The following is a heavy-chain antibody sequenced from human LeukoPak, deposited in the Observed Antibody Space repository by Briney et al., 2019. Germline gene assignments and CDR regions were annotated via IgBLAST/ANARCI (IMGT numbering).Heavy chain of an antibody. Sequence: ASVKVSCKASGYTFTSYYMHWVRQAPGQGLEWMGIINPSGGSTSYAQKFQGRVTMTRDTSTSTVYMELSSLRSEDTAVYYCARNLGEYEPIARGLNWFDPWGQGTLVTVSS. CDR1: GYTFTSYY. CDR2: INPSGGST. J-gene: IGHJ5*02. CDR3: ARNLGEYEPIARGLNWFDP. V-gene: IGHV1-46*01. D-gene: IGHD2/OR15-2a*01.